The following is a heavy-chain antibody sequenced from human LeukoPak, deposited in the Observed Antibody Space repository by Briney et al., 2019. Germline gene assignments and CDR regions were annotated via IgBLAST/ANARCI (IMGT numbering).Heavy chain of an antibody. D-gene: IGHD6-19*01. V-gene: IGHV3-23*01. Sequence: GGSLRLSCAASRFTFSSYAMNWVRQAPGKGLEWVSVNSGSGATIYYPDSVKGRFTISRENSKNTLSLQSNSLSADDTDVYYCARDLLGVSGWPPGYWGQGTLVTVSS. CDR2: NSGSGATI. CDR1: RFTFSSYA. CDR3: ARDLLGVSGWPPGY. J-gene: IGHJ4*02.